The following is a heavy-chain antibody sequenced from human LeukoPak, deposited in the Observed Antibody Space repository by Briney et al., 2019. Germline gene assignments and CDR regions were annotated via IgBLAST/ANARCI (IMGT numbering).Heavy chain of an antibody. V-gene: IGHV5-51*01. CDR3: ARHPSGWELPNHFDY. D-gene: IGHD1-26*01. CDR2: IYPGDSDT. Sequence: GESLKISCKGSGYSFTSYWIGWVRQMPGRGLEWMGIIYPGDSDTRYSPSFQGQVTISADKSISTAYLQWSSLKASDTAMYYCARHPSGWELPNHFDYWGQGTLVTVSS. J-gene: IGHJ4*02. CDR1: GYSFTSYW.